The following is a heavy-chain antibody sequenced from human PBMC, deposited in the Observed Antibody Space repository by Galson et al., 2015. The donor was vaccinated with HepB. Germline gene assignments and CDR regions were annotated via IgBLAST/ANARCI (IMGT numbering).Heavy chain of an antibody. CDR3: ATERRHNTGWFALDS. CDR1: GFSFNDYG. J-gene: IGHJ4*02. V-gene: IGHV3-33*01. CDR2: IWRGEGSNK. Sequence: SLRLSCAASGFSFNDYGLHWVRQALGKGLEWLSVIWRGEGSNKYYADSVKGRFTVSRDNSKRTLYLQMNSLRVEDTAIYYCATERRHNTGWFALDSWGQGALVTVSS. D-gene: IGHD6-19*01.